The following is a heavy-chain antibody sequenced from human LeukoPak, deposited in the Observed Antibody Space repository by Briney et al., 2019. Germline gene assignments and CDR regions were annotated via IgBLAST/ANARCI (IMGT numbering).Heavy chain of an antibody. CDR1: GFNLSSYA. Sequence: QPGGSLRLSCAASGFNLSSYAMSWVRQAPGKGPEWVSAISGSDGSTYFADSVKGRFTISRDISKNTLSLQMNSLRAEDTAVYYCAKARGSTSSLSIDSWGQGTLVTVSS. CDR2: ISGSDGST. CDR3: AKARGSTSSLSIDS. J-gene: IGHJ4*02. D-gene: IGHD2-15*01. V-gene: IGHV3-23*01.